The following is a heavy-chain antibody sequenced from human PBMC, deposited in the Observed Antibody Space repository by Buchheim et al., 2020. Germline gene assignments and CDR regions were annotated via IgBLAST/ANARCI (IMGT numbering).Heavy chain of an antibody. V-gene: IGHV3-15*01. Sequence: EVQLVESGGGLVKPGGSLRLSCAASGFTFSNAWMSWVRQAPGKGLEWVGRIKSKTDGGTTDYAAPVKGRFTISRDNSKSTLYLQMTSLRPADTAVYYCATKSGYSYGDDAFDIWGQGT. D-gene: IGHD5-12*01. J-gene: IGHJ3*02. CDR2: IKSKTDGGTT. CDR3: ATKSGYSYGDDAFDI. CDR1: GFTFSNAW.